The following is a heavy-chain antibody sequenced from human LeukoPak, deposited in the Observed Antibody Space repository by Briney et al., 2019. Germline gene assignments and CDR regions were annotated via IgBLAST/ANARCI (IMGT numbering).Heavy chain of an antibody. CDR2: MNPNSGNT. Sequence: ASVKVSCKASGYTFTRYDIHWVRPATGQGLEWMGWMNPNSGNTGYAKKFQGRVTMTRNTSISTAYMELSSLRSEDTAVYYCARGRITGYDIFTGYYVGVDYYYYGMDVWGQGTTVTVSS. CDR1: GYTFTRYD. D-gene: IGHD3-9*01. J-gene: IGHJ6*02. V-gene: IGHV1-8*01. CDR3: ARGRITGYDIFTGYYVGVDYYYYGMDV.